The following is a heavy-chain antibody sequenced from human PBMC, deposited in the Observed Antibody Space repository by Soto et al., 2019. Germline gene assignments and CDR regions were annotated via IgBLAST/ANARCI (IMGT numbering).Heavy chain of an antibody. CDR1: GFTFSSYA. V-gene: IGHV3-30-3*01. J-gene: IGHJ6*02. D-gene: IGHD6-13*01. CDR2: ISYDGSNK. CDR3: ARDSVEDSSSWGGMDV. Sequence: QVQLVESGGGVVQPGRSLRLSCAASGFTFSSYAMHWVRQAPGKGLEWVAVISYDGSNKYYADSVKGRFTISRDNSKNTLYLQMNSLRAEDTAVYYCARDSVEDSSSWGGMDVWGQGTTVTVSS.